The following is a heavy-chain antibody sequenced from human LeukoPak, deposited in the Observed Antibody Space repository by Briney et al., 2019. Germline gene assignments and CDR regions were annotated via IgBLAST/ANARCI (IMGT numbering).Heavy chain of an antibody. CDR2: IYYTGDN. V-gene: IGHV4-59*08. J-gene: IGHJ4*02. D-gene: IGHD6-6*01. CDR1: GASISDSY. CDR3: ARFTARAREIDY. Sequence: SETLSLTCSVSGASISDSYWTWIRQPPGKTLEWIGYIYYTGDNDYNPSLKSRVTMSVDTSKSHLSLKLTSVTAADTAVYYCARFTARAREIDYWGQGVLVTVSS.